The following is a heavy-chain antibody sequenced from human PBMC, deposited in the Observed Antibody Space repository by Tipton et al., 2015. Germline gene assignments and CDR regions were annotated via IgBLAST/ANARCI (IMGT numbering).Heavy chain of an antibody. CDR2: IHHSGTT. D-gene: IGHD2-21*01. J-gene: IGHJ3*02. CDR3: ARSPHCGDGCYPLDDAFDM. V-gene: IGHV4-4*02. Sequence: GLVKPSGTLSLTCDVSGDSISGFYWWSWVRQSPGKGLQWIGEIHHSGTTNNNPFLKSRLTMSVDKSKNQFSMRLNSVTAADTAVYYCARSPHCGDGCYPLDDAFDMWGQGTMVTVSS. CDR1: GDSISGFYW.